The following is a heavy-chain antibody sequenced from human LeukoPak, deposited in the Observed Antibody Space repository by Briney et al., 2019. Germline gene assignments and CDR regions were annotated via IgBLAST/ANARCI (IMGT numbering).Heavy chain of an antibody. CDR1: GYTFTGYY. Sequence: ASVKVSCKASGYTFTGYYMHWVRQAPGQGLEWMGWINPNSGGTNYAQKFQGRVTMTRATSISTAYMELSRLRSDDTAVYYCAREVSLAVAGTGGWFDPWGQGTLVTVSS. J-gene: IGHJ5*02. D-gene: IGHD6-19*01. V-gene: IGHV1-2*02. CDR3: AREVSLAVAGTGGWFDP. CDR2: INPNSGGT.